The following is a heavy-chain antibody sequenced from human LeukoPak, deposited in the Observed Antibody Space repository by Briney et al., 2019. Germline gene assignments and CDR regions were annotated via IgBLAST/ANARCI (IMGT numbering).Heavy chain of an antibody. CDR3: ARHPYDYGDYGTFFY. Sequence: GASVKVSCKASGYTFTGYYMHWVRQAPGQGLEWMGWINPNSGGTNYAQKFQGWVTMTRDTSISTAYMELSRLRSEDTAVYYCARHPYDYGDYGTFFYWGQGTLVTVSS. CDR1: GYTFTGYY. D-gene: IGHD4-17*01. CDR2: INPNSGGT. V-gene: IGHV1-2*04. J-gene: IGHJ4*02.